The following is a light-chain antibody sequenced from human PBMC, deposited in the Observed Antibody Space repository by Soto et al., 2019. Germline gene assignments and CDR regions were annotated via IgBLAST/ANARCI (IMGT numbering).Light chain of an antibody. CDR2: NNN. CDR1: SSNIGSGT. Sequence: VLTQPPSVSGTPGQRVTISCSGSSSNIGSGTVNWYQQLPGTAPKLLIYNNNQWPSGVPDRFSGSKSGTSGSLAISGLQSEDEADYYCASWDESLNGLYVFGTGTKVTVL. V-gene: IGLV1-44*01. CDR3: ASWDESLNGLYV. J-gene: IGLJ1*01.